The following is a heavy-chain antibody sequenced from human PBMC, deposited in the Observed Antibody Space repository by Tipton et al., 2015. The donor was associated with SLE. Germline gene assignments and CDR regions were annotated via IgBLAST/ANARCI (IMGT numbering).Heavy chain of an antibody. CDR1: GGSISSGSYY. CDR2: IYYSGST. CDR3: ARGISYYGMDV. Sequence: TLSLTCTVSGGSISSGSYYWSWIRQPPGKGLEWIGYIYYSGSTNYNPSLKSRVTISVDTSKNQFPLKLSSVTAADTAVYYCARGISYYGMDVWGQGTTVTVSS. J-gene: IGHJ6*02. D-gene: IGHD2-21*01. V-gene: IGHV4-61*01.